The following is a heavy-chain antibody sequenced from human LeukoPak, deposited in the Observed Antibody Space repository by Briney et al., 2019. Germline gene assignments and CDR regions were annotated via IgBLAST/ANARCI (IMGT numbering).Heavy chain of an antibody. J-gene: IGHJ4*02. Sequence: GGSLRLSCAASGFTFSNYGMNWVRQAPGKGLEWISYISSSSSLIYYADSVKGRFTISRDNAKNSLYLQMNSLRDEDTAVYYCARTGAHNWNDPFDYWGQGTLVTVSS. CDR1: GFTFSNYG. CDR2: ISSSSSLI. D-gene: IGHD1-20*01. CDR3: ARTGAHNWNDPFDY. V-gene: IGHV3-48*02.